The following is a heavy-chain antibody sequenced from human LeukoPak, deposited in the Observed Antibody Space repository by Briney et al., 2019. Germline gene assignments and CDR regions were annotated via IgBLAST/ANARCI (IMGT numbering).Heavy chain of an antibody. D-gene: IGHD3-22*01. CDR1: GGSFSGYS. V-gene: IGHV4-34*01. CDR3: ARGRQDVTMIVVVMTAVSYYLDV. J-gene: IGHJ6*03. CDR2: INPGGST. Sequence: PSETLSLTCAVYGGSFSGYSWTWIRQTPEKGLEWIGEINPGGSTNYNPSLKSRVTISVDTSKNQFSLELSSVTAADTAVYYCARGRQDVTMIVVVMTAVSYYLDVWGKGTTVTVS.